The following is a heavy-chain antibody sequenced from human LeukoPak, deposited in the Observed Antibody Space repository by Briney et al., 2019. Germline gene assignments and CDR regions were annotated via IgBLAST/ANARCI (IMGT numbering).Heavy chain of an antibody. CDR1: GFTFSSYG. Sequence: GGSLRLSCAASGFTFSSYGMHWVRQAPGKGLEWVAVISYNGSNKYYADSVKGRFTISRDNSKNTLYLQMNSLRAADTAVYCSGGSGWTSEFWGQGTLVTVSS. D-gene: IGHD6-19*01. CDR3: GGSGWTSEF. CDR2: ISYNGSNK. V-gene: IGHV3-30*03. J-gene: IGHJ1*01.